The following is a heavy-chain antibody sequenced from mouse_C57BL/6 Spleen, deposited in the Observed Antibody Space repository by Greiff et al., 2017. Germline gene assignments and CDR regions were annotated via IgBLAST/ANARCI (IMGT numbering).Heavy chain of an antibody. V-gene: IGHV5-4*01. Sequence: EVHLVESGGGLVKPGGSLKLSCAASGFNFSSYAMSWVRQTPEKRLEWVATISDGGSYTYYPDNVKGRFTISRDNAKNNLYLQMSHLKSEDTAMYYCAREDAMDYWGQGTSVTVSS. J-gene: IGHJ4*01. CDR1: GFNFSSYA. CDR3: AREDAMDY. CDR2: ISDGGSYT.